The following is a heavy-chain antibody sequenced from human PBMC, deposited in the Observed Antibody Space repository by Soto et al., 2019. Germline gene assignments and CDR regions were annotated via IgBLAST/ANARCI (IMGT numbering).Heavy chain of an antibody. J-gene: IGHJ3*02. V-gene: IGHV4-61*01. CDR1: GGSISDSNDH. CDR3: AREVVGVTGAGEVFDI. CDR2: IYCSGST. Sequence: PSETLSLTCTVSGGSISDSNDHWGWIRQSPGKGLEWIGNIYCSGSTKYNPSLKSRVTISIDTSKNQFSLKLSSVTAADTAVYYCAREVVGVTGAGEVFDIWGQGTMVTVSS. D-gene: IGHD2-15*01.